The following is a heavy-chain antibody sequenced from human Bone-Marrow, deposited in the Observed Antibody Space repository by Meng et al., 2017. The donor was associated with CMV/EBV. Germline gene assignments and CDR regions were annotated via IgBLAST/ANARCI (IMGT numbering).Heavy chain of an antibody. V-gene: IGHV4-4*02. CDR1: GGSISSSNW. J-gene: IGHJ6*02. Sequence: SETLSLTCAVSGGSISSSNWWSWVRQPPGKGLEWIGEIYHSGSTNYNPSLKSRVTISVDKSKNQFSLKLSSVTAADTAVYYCARETGDIYYYYGMDVWGQGTTVTVSS. CDR2: IYHSGST. CDR3: ARETGDIYYYYGMDV. D-gene: IGHD1-1*01.